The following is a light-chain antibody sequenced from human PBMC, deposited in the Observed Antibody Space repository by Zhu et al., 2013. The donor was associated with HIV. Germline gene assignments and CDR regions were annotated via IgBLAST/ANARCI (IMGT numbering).Light chain of an antibody. Sequence: QSALTQPASVSGSPGQSITISCTGTSSDVGGYNYVSWYQQHPGEAPKLMIYEVSNRPSGVSNRFSGSKSGNTASLTISGLQAEDEADYYCSSYTSSTTYVFGTGTKVTVL. CDR2: EVS. J-gene: IGLJ1*01. V-gene: IGLV2-14*01. CDR1: SSDVGGYNY. CDR3: SSYTSSTTYV.